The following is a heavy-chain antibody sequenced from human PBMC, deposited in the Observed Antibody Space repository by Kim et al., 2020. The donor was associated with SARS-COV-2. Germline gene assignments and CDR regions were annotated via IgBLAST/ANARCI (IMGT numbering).Heavy chain of an antibody. Sequence: SETLSLTCTVSGGSISSSSYYWGWIRQPPGKVLEWIGSIYYSGSTYYNPSLKSRVTISVDTSKNQFSLKLSSVTAADTAVYYCASLNYYDSSGYYFSAFDIWGQGTMVTVSS. CDR1: GGSISSSSYY. J-gene: IGHJ3*02. D-gene: IGHD3-22*01. CDR3: ASLNYYDSSGYYFSAFDI. V-gene: IGHV4-39*01. CDR2: IYYSGST.